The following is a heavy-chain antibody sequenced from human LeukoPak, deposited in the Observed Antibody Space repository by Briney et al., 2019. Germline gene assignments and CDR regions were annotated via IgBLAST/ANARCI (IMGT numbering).Heavy chain of an antibody. D-gene: IGHD1-26*01. V-gene: IGHV3-48*01. CDR2: ISSSRSTT. Sequence: GGSLRLSCAASGFTFRSYGMSWVRQAPGKGLEWISFISSSRSTTYYADSVKGRCTISRDNGKNSMYLQMHSLRAEDTAVYYCVRAEVGTTLKYYYYYMDVWGKGTTVTVSS. CDR3: VRAEVGTTLKYYYYYMDV. CDR1: GFTFRSYG. J-gene: IGHJ6*03.